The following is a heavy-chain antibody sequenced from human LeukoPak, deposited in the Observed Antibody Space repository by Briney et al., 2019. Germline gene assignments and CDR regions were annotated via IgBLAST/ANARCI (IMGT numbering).Heavy chain of an antibody. CDR1: GFTFSSYA. CDR3: AKPHWNYQADWFDP. CDR2: ISGSSGNT. J-gene: IGHJ5*02. D-gene: IGHD1-7*01. Sequence: GGSLRLSCAASGFTFSSYAMTWVRQAPGKGLEWVSSISGSSGNTNYADSVKGRFTTSRDNSKNTLYLQMNSLRAEDTAVYYCAKPHWNYQADWFDPWGQGTLVTVSS. V-gene: IGHV3-23*01.